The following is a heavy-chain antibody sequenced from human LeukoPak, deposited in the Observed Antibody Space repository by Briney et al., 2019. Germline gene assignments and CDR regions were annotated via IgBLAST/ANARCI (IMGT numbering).Heavy chain of an antibody. CDR1: GYTFTDYY. D-gene: IGHD2-2*01. V-gene: IGHV1-2*02. J-gene: IGHJ5*02. CDR3: ARVDRGYCSSTSCSSRRWFDP. Sequence: ASVKVSCRASGYTFTDYYIDWVRQAPGQGLEWMGWINPNRGGTFYAQKFQGRVTMTRDTSITTAYMEMSGLKSDDTAVYYCARVDRGYCSSTSCSSRRWFDPWGQGTLVTVSS. CDR2: INPNRGGT.